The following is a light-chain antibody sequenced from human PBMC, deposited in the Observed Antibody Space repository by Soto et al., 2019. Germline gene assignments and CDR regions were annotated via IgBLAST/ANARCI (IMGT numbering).Light chain of an antibody. V-gene: IGKV1-5*01. CDR2: DAS. CDR1: QSISSW. Sequence: DIQMTPSPSTLSASVGDRVTITCRASQSISSWLAWYQQKPGKAPKLLIYDASSLESGVPSRFSGSGSGTEFPLTISSLQPDEFATYYCQQYNSYTWTFGQGTKVEIK. J-gene: IGKJ1*01. CDR3: QQYNSYTWT.